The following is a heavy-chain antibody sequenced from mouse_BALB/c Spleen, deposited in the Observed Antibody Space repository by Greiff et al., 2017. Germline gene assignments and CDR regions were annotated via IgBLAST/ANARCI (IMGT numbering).Heavy chain of an antibody. V-gene: IGHV14-4*02. CDR3: NAYGHFDY. CDR2: IDPENGDT. D-gene: IGHD1-1*02. J-gene: IGHJ2*01. CDR1: GFNIKDYY. Sequence: VQLKQSGAELVRSGASVKLSCTASGFNIKDYYMHWVKQRPEQGLEWIGWIDPENGDTEYAPKFQGKATMTADTSSNTAYLQLSSLTSEATAVYCGNAYGHFDYWGQGTTLTVSS.